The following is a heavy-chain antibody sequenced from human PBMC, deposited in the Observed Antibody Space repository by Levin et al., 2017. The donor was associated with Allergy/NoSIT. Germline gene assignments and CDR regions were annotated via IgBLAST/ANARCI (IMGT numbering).Heavy chain of an antibody. D-gene: IGHD4-23*01. J-gene: IGHJ4*02. CDR1: GYSFTSYW. CDR3: ARRASDGSNSFDY. CDR2: IFPSDSDT. Sequence: GESLKISCQASGYSFTSYWFGWVRQRPGKGLEWMGLIFPSDSDTRVSPAFRGQIIMSVDKSINTAYLQWSSLNVSDSAMYYCARRASDGSNSFDYWGQGTLVTVSA. V-gene: IGHV5-51*01.